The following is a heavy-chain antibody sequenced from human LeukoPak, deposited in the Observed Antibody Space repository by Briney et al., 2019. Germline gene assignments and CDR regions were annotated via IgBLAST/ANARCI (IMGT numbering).Heavy chain of an antibody. J-gene: IGHJ6*03. CDR1: AGSVSSSN. CDR3: ARVRRFFRVAEDYCMDV. V-gene: IGHV4-4*07. CDR2: IHTSGRT. Sequence: PSETLSLTCTVSAGSVSSSNWNWIRQPAGKGLEWIGHIHTSGRTNYNPSLKSRITMSVDTSKNQFSLDLSAVTAADTAVYYCARVRRFFRVAEDYCMDVWGKGTTVTVSS. D-gene: IGHD3-16*01.